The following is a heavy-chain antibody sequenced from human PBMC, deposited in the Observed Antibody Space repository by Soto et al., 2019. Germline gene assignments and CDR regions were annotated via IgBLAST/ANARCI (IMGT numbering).Heavy chain of an antibody. CDR3: ASGWFGEFVYYFDY. CDR2: ISAYNGNT. J-gene: IGHJ4*02. V-gene: IGHV1-18*01. D-gene: IGHD3-10*01. CDR1: GYTFISYG. Sequence: QVQLVQSGAEVKKPGASVKVSCKASGYTFISYGISWVRQAPGQGLEWMGWISAYNGNTNYAQKLQGRVTMTPDTSTNTAYMELRSLRSDDTAVYYCASGWFGEFVYYFDYWGQGTLVTVSS.